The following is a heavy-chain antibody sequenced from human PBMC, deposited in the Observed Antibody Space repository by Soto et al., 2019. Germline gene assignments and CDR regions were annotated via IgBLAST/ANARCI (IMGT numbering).Heavy chain of an antibody. J-gene: IGHJ5*02. V-gene: IGHV1-69*06. CDR3: ARMSSSSWYNWFDP. CDR2: IIPILGTI. D-gene: IGHD6-13*01. Sequence: QVQLVQSGAEVKTPGSSVRVSCKTAGRTFLISAIAWVRQAPGQGLEWMGGIIPILGTIHIAQNFQGRVTMTRNTSMSTVYMELSSLRSEDTAVYYCARMSSSSWYNWFDPWGQGTLVTVSS. CDR1: GRTFLISA.